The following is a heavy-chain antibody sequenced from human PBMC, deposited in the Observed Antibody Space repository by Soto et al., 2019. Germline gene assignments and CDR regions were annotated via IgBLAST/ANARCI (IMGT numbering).Heavy chain of an antibody. D-gene: IGHD4-17*01. CDR1: GYTFTSYY. CDR3: ARAVRPGDFGY. Sequence: QVQLVQSGAEVKKPGASVKVSCKASGYTFTSYYMHWVRQAPGQGLEWMGIINPSGGSTSYAQKFQGRVTMTRDTSTSTVYIELSSLRSEDTAVYYCARAVRPGDFGYWGQGTLVTVSS. J-gene: IGHJ4*02. CDR2: INPSGGST. V-gene: IGHV1-46*01.